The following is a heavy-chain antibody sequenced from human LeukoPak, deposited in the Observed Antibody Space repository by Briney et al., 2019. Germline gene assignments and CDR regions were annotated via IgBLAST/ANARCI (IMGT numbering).Heavy chain of an antibody. CDR1: GGSISNYY. D-gene: IGHD3-10*01. CDR3: ARASMIRGVQAYYYYMDV. CDR2: IYNSGST. V-gene: IGHV4-59*01. Sequence: SETLSLTCTASGGSISNYYWSWIRQPPGKGLEWIGYIYNSGSTNYNPSLKSRVTISVDTSKNQFSLKLTSVTAADTAVYYCARASMIRGVQAYYYYMDVWGKGTTVTVSS. J-gene: IGHJ6*03.